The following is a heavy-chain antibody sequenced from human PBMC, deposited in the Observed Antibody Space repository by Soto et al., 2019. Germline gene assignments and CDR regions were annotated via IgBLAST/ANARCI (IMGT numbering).Heavy chain of an antibody. CDR2: IIPIFGTA. CDR1: GGTFSSYA. Sequence: QVQLVQSGAEVKKPGSSVKVSCKASGGTFSSYAISWVRQAPGQGLEWMGGIIPIFGTANYAQKFQGRVTITADESTSTAYMELSSLRSEDTAVYYCARVLDYYDSSGYLYYFDYWGQGTLVTVSS. V-gene: IGHV1-69*01. CDR3: ARVLDYYDSSGYLYYFDY. D-gene: IGHD3-22*01. J-gene: IGHJ4*02.